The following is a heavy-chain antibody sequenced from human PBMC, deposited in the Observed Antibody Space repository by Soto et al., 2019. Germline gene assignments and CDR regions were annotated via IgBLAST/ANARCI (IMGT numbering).Heavy chain of an antibody. CDR1: GGTFSSYA. J-gene: IGHJ5*02. Sequence: QVQLVQSGAEVKKPGSSVKVSCKASGGTFSSYAISWVRQAPGQGLEWMGGIIPIFGTANYAQKFQGRVTITADKSTSTAYMELSSLRSEDTAVYYCARVELGYCSGGSCSSWFDPWGQGPLVTVSS. CDR2: IIPIFGTA. CDR3: ARVELGYCSGGSCSSWFDP. V-gene: IGHV1-69*06. D-gene: IGHD2-15*01.